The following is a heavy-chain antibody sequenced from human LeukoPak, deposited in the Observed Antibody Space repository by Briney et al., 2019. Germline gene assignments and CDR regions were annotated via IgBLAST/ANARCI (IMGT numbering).Heavy chain of an antibody. Sequence: GGSLRLSCAASGFSFSDYWMDWVRQSPGKGMEWVANINQDGSEGYYADSVKGRFTISRDNTKNSLYLQMNKLRAEDTAVYYCSRSLDYWGQGDLVTVSS. CDR2: INQDGSEG. CDR1: GFSFSDYW. V-gene: IGHV3-7*01. J-gene: IGHJ4*02. CDR3: SRSLDY.